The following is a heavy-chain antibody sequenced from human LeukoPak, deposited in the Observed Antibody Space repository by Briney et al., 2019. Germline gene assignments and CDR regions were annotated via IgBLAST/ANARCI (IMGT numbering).Heavy chain of an antibody. CDR1: GFTLSSYA. CDR2: ISGTGGTT. D-gene: IGHD6-13*01. Sequence: PGGSLRLSCAASGFTLSSYAMSWVRQAPGKGLEWVSAISGTGGTTYYADSVKGRFTISRDNSKNTLYLQMNGLRADGSAVYYCAKVGYGNYWDSYYYYMDVWGKGTTVTVSS. CDR3: AKVGYGNYWDSYYYYMDV. J-gene: IGHJ6*03. V-gene: IGHV3-23*01.